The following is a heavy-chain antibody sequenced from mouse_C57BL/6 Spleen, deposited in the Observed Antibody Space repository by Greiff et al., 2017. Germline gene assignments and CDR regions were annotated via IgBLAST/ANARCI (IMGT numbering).Heavy chain of an antibody. CDR2: IYPGDGDT. Sequence: VQLQQSGAELVKPGASVKISCKASGYAFSSYWMNWVKQRPGKGLEWIGQIYPGDGDTNYNGKFKGKATLTADKSSSTAYMQLSSLTSEDSAVYFCARTISLYGYDGGYWGQGTTLTVSS. CDR3: ARTISLYGYDGGY. D-gene: IGHD2-2*01. CDR1: GYAFSSYW. J-gene: IGHJ2*01. V-gene: IGHV1-80*01.